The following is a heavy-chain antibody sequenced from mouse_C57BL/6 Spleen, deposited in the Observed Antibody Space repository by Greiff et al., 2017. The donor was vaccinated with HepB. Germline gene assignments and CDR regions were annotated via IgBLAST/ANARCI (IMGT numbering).Heavy chain of an antibody. CDR2: ISYDGSN. J-gene: IGHJ1*03. CDR1: GYSITSGYY. CDR3: ARDSNYWYFDV. V-gene: IGHV3-6*01. Sequence: EVKLEESGPGLVKPSQSLSLTCFVTGYSITSGYYWNWIRQFPGNKLEWMGYISYDGSNNYNPSLKNRISITRDTSKNQFFLKLNSVTTEDTATYYCARDSNYWYFDVWGTGTTVTVSS. D-gene: IGHD2-5*01.